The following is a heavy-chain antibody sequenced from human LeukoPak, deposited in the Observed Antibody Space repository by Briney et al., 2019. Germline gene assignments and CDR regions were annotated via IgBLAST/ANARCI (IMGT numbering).Heavy chain of an antibody. CDR2: IYNSGT. CDR1: GASMNTYY. V-gene: IGHV4-4*09. D-gene: IGHD1-26*01. J-gene: IGHJ5*02. CDR3: AIKKGGWFDP. Sequence: SETLSLTCTVSGASMNTYYCSWLRQPPGKGLEWIGYIYNSGTNYNPSLKSRVTISVDTSKNQFSLKLSSVTTADTAVYYCAIKKGGWFDPWGQGTLVTVSS.